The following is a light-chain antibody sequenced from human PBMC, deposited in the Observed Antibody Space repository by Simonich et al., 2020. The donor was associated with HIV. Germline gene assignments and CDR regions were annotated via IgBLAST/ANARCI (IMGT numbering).Light chain of an antibody. Sequence: QSALTQPASVSGSPGQSITISCAGTNSDVGGYNYVSWYQQHPGKAPQLMIYDVTKRHSGVSNRCSGSKSGNTASLTISGLQADDEADYYCCSYAGSSTFRVFGGGTKLTVL. V-gene: IGLV2-23*02. J-gene: IGLJ3*02. CDR3: CSYAGSSTFRV. CDR2: DVT. CDR1: NSDVGGYNY.